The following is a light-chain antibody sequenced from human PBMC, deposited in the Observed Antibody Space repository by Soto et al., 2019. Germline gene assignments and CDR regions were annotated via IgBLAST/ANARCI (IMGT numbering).Light chain of an antibody. CDR2: DVS. CDR1: SSDVGGYNF. Sequence: QSALTQPASVSGSPGQSITISCTGTSSDVGGYNFVSWYQHHPAKAPKLMIYDVSNRPSGVSNRFSGSKSGNTASLTISGLQAEDEAHYYCSSFTSSDTLVVFGGGTMLTVL. J-gene: IGLJ2*01. V-gene: IGLV2-14*03. CDR3: SSFTSSDTLVV.